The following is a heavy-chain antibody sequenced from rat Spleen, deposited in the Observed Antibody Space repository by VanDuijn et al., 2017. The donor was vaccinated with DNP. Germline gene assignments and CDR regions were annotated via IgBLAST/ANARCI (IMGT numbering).Heavy chain of an antibody. J-gene: IGHJ3*01. CDR3: ATGVYGGYEDWFAN. D-gene: IGHD1-11*01. V-gene: IGHV5-17*01. CDR1: GFTFSDYA. Sequence: EVQLVESGGGLVQPGRSLKLSCAVTGFTFSDYAMAWVRQAPKKGLEWVASISYEGSSTYYGDSVKGRFTISRDNAKSSLYLQMDSLRSEDTATYYCATGVYGGYEDWFANWGQGTLVTVSS. CDR2: ISYEGSST.